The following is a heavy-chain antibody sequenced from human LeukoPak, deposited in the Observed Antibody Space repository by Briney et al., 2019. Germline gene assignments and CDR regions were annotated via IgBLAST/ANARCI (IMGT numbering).Heavy chain of an antibody. CDR2: IIPIFGTA. J-gene: IGHJ3*02. CDR1: GGTFSSYA. Sequence: SVKVSCKASGGTFSSYAISWVRQAPGQGLEWMGRIIPIFGTANCAQKFQGRVTMTTDTSTSTAYMELRSLRSDDTAVYYCARGPGIAHAFDIWGQGTMVTVSS. V-gene: IGHV1-69*05. D-gene: IGHD2-21*01. CDR3: ARGPGIAHAFDI.